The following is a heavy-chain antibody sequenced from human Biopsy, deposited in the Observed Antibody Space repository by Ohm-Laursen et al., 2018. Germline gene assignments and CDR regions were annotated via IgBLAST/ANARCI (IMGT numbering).Heavy chain of an antibody. J-gene: IGHJ4*01. CDR1: RVTSSSYA. D-gene: IGHD1-14*01. CDR2: IIPMFGTT. Sequence: SSVKVSCKSSRVTSSSYAVSWVRQAPGQGLEWMGGIIPMFGTTNYAQKFQGRLSITADKSTTAAYLELSGLRSEDTAVYYCASHVTYNFNGGLDYWGHGTLVTVSS. CDR3: ASHVTYNFNGGLDY. V-gene: IGHV1-69*06.